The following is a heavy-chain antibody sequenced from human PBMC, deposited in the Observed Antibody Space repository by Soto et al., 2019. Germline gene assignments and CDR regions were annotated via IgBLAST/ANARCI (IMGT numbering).Heavy chain of an antibody. CDR2: ISYDGSNK. J-gene: IGHJ4*02. CDR3: ARPSTYYYDSSGYDYFDY. V-gene: IGHV3-30-3*01. CDR1: GFTFSSYA. D-gene: IGHD3-22*01. Sequence: GGSLRLSCAASGFTFSSYAMHWVRQAPGKGLEWVAVISYDGSNKYYADSVKGRFTISRDNSKNTLYLQMNSLRAEDTAVYYCARPSTYYYDSSGYDYFDYWGQGTLVTVS.